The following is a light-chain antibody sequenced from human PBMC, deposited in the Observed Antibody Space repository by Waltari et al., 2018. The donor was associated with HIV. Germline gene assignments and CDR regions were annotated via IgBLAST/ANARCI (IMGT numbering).Light chain of an antibody. V-gene: IGLV1-51*01. CDR2: DTY. CDR1: SFNIGNNY. Sequence: APGQKVTIPCSGGSFNIGNNYVSWYQQVPGTAPKLLIYDTYNRPSGIPDRFSGSKSATSATLVIDGLQTGDEADYYCAAWDSSLSVAVFGGGTQVTVL. CDR3: AAWDSSLSVAV. J-gene: IGLJ3*02.